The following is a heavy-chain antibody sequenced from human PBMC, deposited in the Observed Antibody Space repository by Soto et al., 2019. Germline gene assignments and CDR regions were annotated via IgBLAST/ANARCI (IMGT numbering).Heavy chain of an antibody. J-gene: IGHJ6*02. D-gene: IGHD3-10*01. CDR3: ARASDYYGSGSYYKSAIYYYYYYGMDV. V-gene: IGHV3-21*04. CDR2: ISSSSSYI. Sequence: GGSLRLSCAASGFTFSSYSMNWVRQAPGKGLEWVSSISSSSSYIYYADSVKGRFTISRDNAKNSLHLQMNSLRAEDTAVYYCARASDYYGSGSYYKSAIYYYYYYGMDVWGQGTTVTVSS. CDR1: GFTFSSYS.